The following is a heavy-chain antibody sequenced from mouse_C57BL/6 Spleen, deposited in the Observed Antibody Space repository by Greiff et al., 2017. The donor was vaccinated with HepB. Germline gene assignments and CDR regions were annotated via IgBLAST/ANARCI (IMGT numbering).Heavy chain of an antibody. J-gene: IGHJ3*01. D-gene: IGHD4-1*01. Sequence: QVQLQQPGAELVMPGASVKLSCKASGYTFTSYWMHWVKQRPGQGLEWIGEIDPSDSYTNYNQKFKGKSTLTVDKSSSTAYMQLSSLTSEDSAVYYCARLGMGLLFAYWGQGPLVTVSA. V-gene: IGHV1-69*01. CDR3: ARLGMGLLFAY. CDR1: GYTFTSYW. CDR2: IDPSDSYT.